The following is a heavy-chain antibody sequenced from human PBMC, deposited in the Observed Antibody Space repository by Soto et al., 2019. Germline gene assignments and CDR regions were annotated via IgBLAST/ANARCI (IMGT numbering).Heavy chain of an antibody. CDR3: ARARAPRDAIWFGEFTIDY. Sequence: PSETLSLTCTVSGGSISSYYWSWIRQPPGKGLEWIGYIYYSGSTNYNPSLKSRVTISVDTSKNQFSLKLSSVTAADTAVYYCARARAPRDAIWFGEFTIDYWGQGTLVTVSS. CDR1: GGSISSYY. CDR2: IYYSGST. D-gene: IGHD3-10*01. V-gene: IGHV4-59*01. J-gene: IGHJ4*02.